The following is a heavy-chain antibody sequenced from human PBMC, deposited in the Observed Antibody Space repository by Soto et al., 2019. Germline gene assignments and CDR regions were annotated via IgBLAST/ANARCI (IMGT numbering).Heavy chain of an antibody. J-gene: IGHJ3*02. D-gene: IGHD3-10*01. CDR1: GFTFSSYG. CDR3: ARDPDYGSGQNDAFDI. CDR2: IWYDGSNK. V-gene: IGHV3-33*08. Sequence: QVQLVESGGGVVQPGRSLRLSCAASGFTFSSYGMHWVRQAPGKGLEWVAVIWYDGSNKYYADSVKGRFTISRDNSKNAVYLQMNSLRAEDTAVYYCARDPDYGSGQNDAFDIWGQGTMDTVSS.